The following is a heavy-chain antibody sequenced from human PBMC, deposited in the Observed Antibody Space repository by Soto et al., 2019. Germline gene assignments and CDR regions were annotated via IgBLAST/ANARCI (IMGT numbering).Heavy chain of an antibody. CDR3: ARWAAAGIGRNWFDP. CDR2: IYYSGST. V-gene: IGHV4-59*01. J-gene: IGHJ5*02. Sequence: SETLSLTCTVSGVSISSYYWIWIRQPPGKGLEWIGYIYYSGSTNYNPSLKSRVTISVDTSKNQFSLKLSSVTAADTAVYYCARWAAAGIGRNWFDPWGQGTLVTVSS. D-gene: IGHD6-13*01. CDR1: GVSISSYY.